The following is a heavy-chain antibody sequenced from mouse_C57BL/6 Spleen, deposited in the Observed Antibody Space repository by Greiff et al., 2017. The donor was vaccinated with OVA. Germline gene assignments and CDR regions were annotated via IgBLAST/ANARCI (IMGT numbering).Heavy chain of an antibody. J-gene: IGHJ3*01. CDR3: TGGYYDYSWFAY. CDR1: GFTFSNYW. Sequence: EVKVVESGGGLVQPGGSMKLSCVASGFTFSNYWMNWVRQSPEKGLEWVAQIRLKSDNYATHYAESVKGRFTISRDDSKSSVYLQMNNLRAADTGIYYCTGGYYDYSWFAYWGQGTLVTVSA. V-gene: IGHV6-3*01. CDR2: IRLKSDNYAT. D-gene: IGHD2-4*01.